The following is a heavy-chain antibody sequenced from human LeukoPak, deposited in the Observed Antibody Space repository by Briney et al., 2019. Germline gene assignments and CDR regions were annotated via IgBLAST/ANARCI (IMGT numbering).Heavy chain of an antibody. CDR1: GFTFSSYS. CDR3: ARDGYYGSGSYYDLLTFDY. CDR2: ISSSSSYI. Sequence: GGSLRLSCAASGFTFSSYSMNWVRQAPGKGLEWVSSISSSSSYIYYADSVKGRFTISRDNAKNSLYLQMNSLRAEDTAVYYCARDGYYGSGSYYDLLTFDYWGQGTLVTVSS. J-gene: IGHJ4*02. D-gene: IGHD3-10*01. V-gene: IGHV3-21*01.